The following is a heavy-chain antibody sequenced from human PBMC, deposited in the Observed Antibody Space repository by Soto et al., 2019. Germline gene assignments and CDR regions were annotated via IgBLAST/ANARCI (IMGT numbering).Heavy chain of an antibody. V-gene: IGHV1-3*01. CDR1: GYTFTSYA. CDR2: INAGNGNT. J-gene: IGHJ5*02. CDR3: ARDLRRVPAAMKWNNGVDP. Sequence: ASVKVSCKASGYTFTSYAMHWVRQAPGQRLEWMGWINAGNGNTKYSQKFQGRVTITRDTSASTAYMELNSLRAEDTAVYYCARDLRRVPAAMKWNNGVDPWGQGTLVTVSS. D-gene: IGHD2-2*01.